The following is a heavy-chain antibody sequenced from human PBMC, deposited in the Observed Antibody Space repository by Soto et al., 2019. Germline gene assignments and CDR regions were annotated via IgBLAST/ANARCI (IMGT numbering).Heavy chain of an antibody. Sequence: ASVKVSCKASGYTFTSYGISWVRQAPGQGLEWMGWISAYNGNTNYAQKLQGRVTMTTDTSTSTAYMELRSLRSDDTALYYCARAIYSGYRRDSYGMDVWGQGTTVTVSS. V-gene: IGHV1-18*01. D-gene: IGHD5-12*01. CDR3: ARAIYSGYRRDSYGMDV. J-gene: IGHJ6*02. CDR1: GYTFTSYG. CDR2: ISAYNGNT.